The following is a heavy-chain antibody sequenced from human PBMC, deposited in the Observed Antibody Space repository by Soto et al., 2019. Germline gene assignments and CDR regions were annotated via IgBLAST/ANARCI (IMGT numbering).Heavy chain of an antibody. CDR2: IYYSGST. D-gene: IGHD1-20*01. CDR3: AKTMSGWSIDNWNRLPSWFDP. V-gene: IGHV4-31*03. Sequence: PSETLSLTCTVSGGSISSGGYYWSWIRQHPGKGLEWIGYIYYSGSTYYNPSLKSRVTISVDTSKNQFSLKLSSVTAADTAVYYCAKTMSGWSIDNWNRLPSWFDPWGQGTLVTVSS. J-gene: IGHJ5*02. CDR1: GGSISSGGYY.